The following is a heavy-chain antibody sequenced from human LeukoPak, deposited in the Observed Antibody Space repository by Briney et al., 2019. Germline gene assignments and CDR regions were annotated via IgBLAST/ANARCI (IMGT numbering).Heavy chain of an antibody. V-gene: IGHV4-59*08. CDR2: FFYTGGT. Sequence: SETLSLTCTVSGDSYSSPYWGWIRQPPGKGLEWIGSFFYTGGTYYNPSLSSRVIISGDTSKNEFSLRLNSVTAADTAVYYCAATVRGPNWGYFDYWGQGTLVTVSS. J-gene: IGHJ4*02. CDR3: AATVRGPNWGYFDY. D-gene: IGHD3-10*01. CDR1: GDSYSSPY.